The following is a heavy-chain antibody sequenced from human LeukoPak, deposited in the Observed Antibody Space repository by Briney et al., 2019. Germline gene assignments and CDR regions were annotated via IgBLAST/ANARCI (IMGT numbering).Heavy chain of an antibody. Sequence: PGGSLRLSCAASGFTFSNAWMSWVRQAPGKGLEWVGRIKSKTDGGTTDYAAPVKGRFTISRDDSKNTLYLQMNSLKTEDTAVYYCTTDGLVYVVGGDRVYWGQGTLVTVSS. V-gene: IGHV3-15*01. CDR1: GFTFSNAW. CDR2: IKSKTDGGTT. J-gene: IGHJ4*02. D-gene: IGHD2-21*02. CDR3: TTDGLVYVVGGDRVY.